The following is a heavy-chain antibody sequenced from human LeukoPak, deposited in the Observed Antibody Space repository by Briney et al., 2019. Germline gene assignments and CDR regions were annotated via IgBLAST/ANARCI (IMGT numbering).Heavy chain of an antibody. CDR1: GGSISSYY. D-gene: IGHD5-24*01. V-gene: IGHV4-59*01. J-gene: IGHJ2*01. CDR3: ARDGGGYNYNWYFDL. Sequence: QPSETLSLTCTVSGGSISSYYWSWIRQPPGKGLEWIGYIYYSGSTNYNPSLKSRVTISVDTSKNQFSLKLSSVTAADTAVYYCARDGGGYNYNWYFDLWGRGTLVTVSS. CDR2: IYYSGST.